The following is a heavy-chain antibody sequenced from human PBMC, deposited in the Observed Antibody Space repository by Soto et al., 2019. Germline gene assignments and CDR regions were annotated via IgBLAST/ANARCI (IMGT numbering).Heavy chain of an antibody. J-gene: IGHJ3*01. CDR2: LYDIDGS. CDR3: ATWHEREHAYDV. D-gene: IGHD1-1*01. CDR1: GFTISGKKY. Sequence: DVQLVESGGGLIQPGESLRLSCAAFGFTISGKKYVAWVRQAPGKGLEWVSALYDIDGSFYADSVKGRFTTSSDSSKTPVYLQMNDLRPDDTAVYYCATWHEREHAYDVWGLGTTVTVSS. V-gene: IGHV3-53*01.